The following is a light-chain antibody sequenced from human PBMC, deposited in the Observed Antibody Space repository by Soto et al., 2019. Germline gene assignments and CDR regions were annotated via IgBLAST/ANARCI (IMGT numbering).Light chain of an antibody. J-gene: IGKJ1*01. CDR1: QTISAS. V-gene: IGKV1-5*01. Sequence: DIQMTQSPSTLSASVGDRVTITCRASQTISASLAWYQQKPGKVPNLLIYDASTLESGVPSRFRGSGSGTQFTLTISSLQPEDFAVYYCQQYNNWPLTFGQGTKVDIK. CDR2: DAS. CDR3: QQYNNWPLT.